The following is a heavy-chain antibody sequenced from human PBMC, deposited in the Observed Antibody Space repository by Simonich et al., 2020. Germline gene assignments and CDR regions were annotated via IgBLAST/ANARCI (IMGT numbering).Heavy chain of an antibody. Sequence: QVQLVQSGAEVKKPGASVKVSCKASGYTFTGYYMHWVRQAPGQGLEWLGWFNPNSGGTNYAQKFEGRVTMTRDTSISTAYMELSRLRSDDTAVYYCARGRLTGDKGAFDIWGQGTMVTVSS. CDR3: ARGRLTGDKGAFDI. J-gene: IGHJ3*02. CDR1: GYTFTGYY. CDR2: FNPNSGGT. V-gene: IGHV1-2*02. D-gene: IGHD7-27*01.